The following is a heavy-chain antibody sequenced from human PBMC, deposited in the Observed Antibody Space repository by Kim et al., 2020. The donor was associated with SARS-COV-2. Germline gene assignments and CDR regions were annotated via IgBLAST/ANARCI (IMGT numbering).Heavy chain of an antibody. V-gene: IGHV3-30*18. Sequence: GGSLRLSCAASGFTFSSYGMHWVRQAPGKGLEWVAVISYDGSNKYYADSVKGRFTISRDNSKNTLYLQMNSLRAEDTAVYYCAKEHEKKTKYCSSTSCHYWGQGTLVTVSS. CDR3: AKEHEKKTKYCSSTSCHY. CDR1: GFTFSSYG. D-gene: IGHD2-2*01. CDR2: ISYDGSNK. J-gene: IGHJ4*02.